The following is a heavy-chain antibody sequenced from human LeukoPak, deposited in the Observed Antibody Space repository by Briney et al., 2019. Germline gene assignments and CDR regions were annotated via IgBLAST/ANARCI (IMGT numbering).Heavy chain of an antibody. CDR2: VSYDGSNK. D-gene: IGHD4-17*01. J-gene: IGHJ4*02. Sequence: EAGGSLRLSCAASGFTFSSYAMHWVRQAPGKGLEWVAVVSYDGSNKYYADSVKGRFTISRDNSKNTLYLQMNSLRAEDTAVYYCARDYGDYQSHGYWGQGTLVTVS. CDR1: GFTFSSYA. V-gene: IGHV3-30*04. CDR3: ARDYGDYQSHGY.